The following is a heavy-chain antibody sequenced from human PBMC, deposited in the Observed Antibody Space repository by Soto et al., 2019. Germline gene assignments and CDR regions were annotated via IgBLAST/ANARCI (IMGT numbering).Heavy chain of an antibody. D-gene: IGHD4-4*01. J-gene: IGHJ4*02. CDR1: GVSISAYY. Sequence: SETLSLTCSVSGVSISAYYGTWIRQPPGKGLEWIGEINQSGRTNYNPSLKSRVTISVDTPKNQFSLRLNSVTAADTAVYYCARAEAYSNYPARWGQGTLVTVSS. CDR2: INQSGRT. CDR3: ARAEAYSNYPAR. V-gene: IGHV4-34*01.